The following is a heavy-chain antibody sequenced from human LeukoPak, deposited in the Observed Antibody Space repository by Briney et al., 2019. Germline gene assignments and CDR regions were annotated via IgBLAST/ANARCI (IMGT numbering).Heavy chain of an antibody. CDR1: GYTFTSYD. V-gene: IGHV1-8*01. J-gene: IGHJ6*02. CDR2: MNPNSGNT. D-gene: IGHD6-13*01. Sequence: ASVKVSCKASGYTFTSYDINWVRQATGQGLEWMGWMNPNSGNTGYEQQFQGRVTLTRNTPISTAYMELSSLRSEDTAVYYCARGYSSSWYGDYYGMDVWGQGTTVTVSS. CDR3: ARGYSSSWYGDYYGMDV.